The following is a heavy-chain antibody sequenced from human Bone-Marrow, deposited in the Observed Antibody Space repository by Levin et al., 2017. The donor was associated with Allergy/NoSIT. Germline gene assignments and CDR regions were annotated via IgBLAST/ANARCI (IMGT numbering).Heavy chain of an antibody. D-gene: IGHD2-15*01. CDR2: IYYSGST. CDR3: ARQAICSGGSCYYNWFDP. J-gene: IGHJ5*02. V-gene: IGHV4-59*08. CDR1: GGSISSYY. Sequence: SETLSLTCTVSGGSISSYYWSWIRQPPGKGLEWIGYIYYSGSTNYNPSLKSRVTISVDTSKNQFSLKLSSVTAADTAVYYCARQAICSGGSCYYNWFDPWGQGTLVTVSS.